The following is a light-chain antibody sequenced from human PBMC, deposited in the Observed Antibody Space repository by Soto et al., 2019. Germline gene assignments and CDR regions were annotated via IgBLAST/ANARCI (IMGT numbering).Light chain of an antibody. CDR1: EIVSSSY. J-gene: IGKJ4*01. CDR3: QQYGNTHLT. CDR2: VTS. Sequence: GERVTLSCRTSEIVSSSYLTWYQQKPGQALRLLIYVTSTRVTSIPARFSGSGSGTDFTLTISRLEPEDFAVYYCQQYGNTHLTFGGGTKVDIK. V-gene: IGKV3-20*01.